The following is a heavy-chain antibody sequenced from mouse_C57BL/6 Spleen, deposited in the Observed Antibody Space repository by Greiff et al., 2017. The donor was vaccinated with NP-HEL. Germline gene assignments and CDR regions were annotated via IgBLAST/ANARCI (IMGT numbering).Heavy chain of an antibody. V-gene: IGHV1-69*01. Sequence: QVQLQQPGAELVMPGASVKLSCKASGYTFTSYWMHWVKQRPGQGLEWIGEIDPSDSYTNYNQKFKGKSTLTVDKSSSTAYMQLSSLTSEDSAVYYCARGPTVEYYAMDYWGQGTSVTVSS. CDR1: GYTFTSYW. J-gene: IGHJ4*01. CDR3: ARGPTVEYYAMDY. D-gene: IGHD1-1*01. CDR2: IDPSDSYT.